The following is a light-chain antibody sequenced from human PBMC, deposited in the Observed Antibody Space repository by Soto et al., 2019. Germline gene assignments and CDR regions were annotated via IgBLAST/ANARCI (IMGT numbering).Light chain of an antibody. CDR2: DAS. CDR3: QQRSNWPRGT. Sequence: EIVLTQSPATLSLSPGERATLSCRASQSVSSYLAWYQQKPGQAPRLLIYDASNRATGIPARFSGSGSGTDFTLTISSLEPEDFVVYYCQQRSNWPRGTFGQGTKVDIK. V-gene: IGKV3-11*01. CDR1: QSVSSY. J-gene: IGKJ1*01.